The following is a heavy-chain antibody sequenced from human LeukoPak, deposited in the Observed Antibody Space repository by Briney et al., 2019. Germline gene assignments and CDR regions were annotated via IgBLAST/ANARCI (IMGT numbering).Heavy chain of an antibody. Sequence: PGGSLRLSCAASGFTFSSHSMNWVRQAPGKGLEWVSAISGSGGSTDYADSVKGRFTISRDNSKNTLYLQMSSLRAEDTAIYYCAKGAAKSAPSDYWGQGTLVTVSS. J-gene: IGHJ4*02. CDR2: ISGSGGST. CDR3: AKGAAKSAPSDY. D-gene: IGHD2-15*01. V-gene: IGHV3-23*01. CDR1: GFTFSSHS.